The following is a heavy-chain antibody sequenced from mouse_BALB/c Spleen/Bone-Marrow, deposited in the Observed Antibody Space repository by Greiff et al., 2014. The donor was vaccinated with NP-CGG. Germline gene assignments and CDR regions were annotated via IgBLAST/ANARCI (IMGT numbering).Heavy chain of an antibody. CDR3: DRGYLWYFDV. CDR2: IWAGGST. J-gene: IGHJ1*01. V-gene: IGHV2-9*02. Sequence: QVQLKESGPGLVAPSQSLSITCTVSGFSLTSYGVHWVRQPPGKGLEWLGVIWAGGSTNYNSALMSRLSISKDNSKSQVFLKMNRLQTDDTAMYYCDRGYLWYFDVWGAGTTVTVSS. CDR1: GFSLTSYG.